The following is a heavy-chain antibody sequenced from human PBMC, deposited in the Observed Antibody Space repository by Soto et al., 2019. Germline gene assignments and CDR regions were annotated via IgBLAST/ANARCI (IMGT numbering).Heavy chain of an antibody. CDR3: AMVVRVLEWPLYYYYGMDV. CDR1: GGTFSSYA. J-gene: IGHJ6*02. V-gene: IGHV1-69*13. CDR2: IIPIFGTA. D-gene: IGHD3-3*01. Sequence: ASVKVSCKASGGTFSSYAISWVRQAPGQGLEWMGGIIPIFGTANYAQKFQGRVTITADESTSTAYMELSSLRSEDTAVYYCAMVVRVLEWPLYYYYGMDVWGHGTTSTVSS.